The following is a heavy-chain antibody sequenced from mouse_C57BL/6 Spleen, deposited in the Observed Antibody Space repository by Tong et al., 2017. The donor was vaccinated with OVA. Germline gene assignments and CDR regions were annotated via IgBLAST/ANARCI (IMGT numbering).Heavy chain of an antibody. Sequence: VQLQESGPGLVAPSQSLSITCTVSGFSLTSYGVHWVRQPPGKGLEWLVVIWSDGSTTYNSALKSRLSISKDNSKSQVFLKMNSLQTDDTAMYYCARIYYGNLDWFAYWGQGTLVTVSA. V-gene: IGHV2-6*03. CDR1: GFSLTSYG. J-gene: IGHJ3*01. CDR2: IWSDGST. CDR3: ARIYYGNLDWFAY. D-gene: IGHD2-1*01.